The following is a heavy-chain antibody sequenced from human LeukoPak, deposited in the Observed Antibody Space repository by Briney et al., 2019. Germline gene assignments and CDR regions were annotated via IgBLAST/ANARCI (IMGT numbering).Heavy chain of an antibody. CDR3: ARDKFTYYYGSGSYWFDP. CDR2: MNPKSHNT. CDR1: GYTFSSYD. J-gene: IGHJ5*02. D-gene: IGHD3-10*01. Sequence: ASVKVSCKASGYTFSSYDVNWVRQATGQGLEWMGWMNPKSHNTGYAQKLQGRVTMTTDTSTSTAYMELRSLRSDDTAVYYCARDKFTYYYGSGSYWFDPWGQGTLVTVSS. V-gene: IGHV1-8*01.